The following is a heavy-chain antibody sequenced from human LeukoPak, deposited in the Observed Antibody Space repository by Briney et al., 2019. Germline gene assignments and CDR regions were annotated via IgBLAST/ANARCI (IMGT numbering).Heavy chain of an antibody. CDR3: ARDLAPGNNYVSGSYFHY. V-gene: IGHV3-30-3*01. CDR2: ISYDGNNK. Sequence: GGSLRLSCAASGFTFNSYAIHWVRQAPGKGLEWVAVISYDGNNKYYADSVQGRFSISRDNANNTLYLQMNSLKTEDTAVYYCARDLAPGNNYVSGSYFHYWGQGTLVSVSS. CDR1: GFTFNSYA. D-gene: IGHD3-10*01. J-gene: IGHJ4*02.